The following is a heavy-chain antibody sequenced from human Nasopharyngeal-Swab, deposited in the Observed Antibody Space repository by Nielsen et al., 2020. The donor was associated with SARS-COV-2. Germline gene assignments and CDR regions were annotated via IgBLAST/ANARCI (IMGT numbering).Heavy chain of an antibody. CDR3: ARGNGSPTYFEY. CDR2: VSYDRADK. CDR1: GFTFSAHG. V-gene: IGHV3-30*03. D-gene: IGHD1-26*01. J-gene: IGHJ4*02. Sequence: GGSLRLSCAASGFTFSAHGMHWVRQAPGKGLEWVAFVSYDRADKYYADSVKGRFTISRDNSRNTVYLQINSLRAEDTAVYFCARGNGSPTYFEYWGQGTLVTSP.